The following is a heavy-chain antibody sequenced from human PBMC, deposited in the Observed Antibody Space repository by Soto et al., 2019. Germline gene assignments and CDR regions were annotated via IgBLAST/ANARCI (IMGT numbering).Heavy chain of an antibody. CDR2: IIPIFGTA. J-gene: IGHJ6*02. V-gene: IGHV1-69*01. CDR3: ARDNVNYCSGGSCYSEEYYYYYYGMDV. CDR1: GGTFSSYA. Sequence: QVQLVQSGAEVKKPGSSVKVSCKASGGTFSSYAISWVRQAPGQGLEWMGGIIPIFGTANYAQKFQGRVTITADESTSTAYMELSSLRSEDTAVYYCARDNVNYCSGGSCYSEEYYYYYYGMDVWGQGTTVTVSS. D-gene: IGHD2-15*01.